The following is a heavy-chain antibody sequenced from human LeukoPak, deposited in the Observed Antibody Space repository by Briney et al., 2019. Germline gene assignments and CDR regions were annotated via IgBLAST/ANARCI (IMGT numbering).Heavy chain of an antibody. J-gene: IGHJ4*02. CDR2: IYPGDSDT. D-gene: IGHD5-18*01. CDR3: ARRPRYNFGPHFDY. Sequence: GESLKIYCQASGYSFTNYWIGWVRQLPGKGLEWMGIIYPGDSDTRYSPSFQGQVTIPADKSISTAYLQWSSLKASDTAMYYCARRPRYNFGPHFDYWGQGTLVTVSS. CDR1: GYSFTNYW. V-gene: IGHV5-51*01.